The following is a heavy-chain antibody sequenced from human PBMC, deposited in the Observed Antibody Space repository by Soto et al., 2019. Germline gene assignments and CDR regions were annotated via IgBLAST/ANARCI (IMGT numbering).Heavy chain of an antibody. V-gene: IGHV2-5*01. D-gene: IGHD4-17*01. CDR3: AHSGDYLVRRGVFDY. J-gene: IGHJ4*02. Sequence: SGPTLVNPTQTLTLTCTLSVFSLSTRGVGVGWFRQPPGKALEWLALLYWNDDKRYSPSLKSRLTITNDTSKNQVVLTMTNMDPVDTATYSCAHSGDYLVRRGVFDYWGQGTLVTVSS. CDR2: LYWNDDK. CDR1: VFSLSTRGVG.